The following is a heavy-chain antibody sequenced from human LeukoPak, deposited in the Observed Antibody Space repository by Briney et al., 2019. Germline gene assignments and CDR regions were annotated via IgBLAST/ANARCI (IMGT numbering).Heavy chain of an antibody. CDR2: IYSGGST. V-gene: IGHV3-53*01. CDR1: GFTVSSNY. D-gene: IGHD3-22*01. J-gene: IGHJ3*02. Sequence: PGGSLRLSCAASGFTVSSNYMSWVRQAPGKGLEWVSVIYSGGSTYYADSVKGRFTISRGNSKNTLYLQMNSLRAEDTAVYYCARCLTYYYDSSGPGAFDIWGQGTMVTVSS. CDR3: ARCLTYYYDSSGPGAFDI.